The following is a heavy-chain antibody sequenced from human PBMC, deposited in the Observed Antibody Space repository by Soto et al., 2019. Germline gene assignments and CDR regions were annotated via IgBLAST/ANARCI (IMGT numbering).Heavy chain of an antibody. CDR2: IYYSGST. CDR3: ARVLTIFAPRIDY. Sequence: QVQLQESGPGLVKPSQTLSLTCTVSVGSISSGGYYWSWIRQHPGNGLEWIGYIYYSGSTYYNPSLKSRVTISVDTSKNQFSLKLSSVTAADTAVYYCARVLTIFAPRIDYWGQGTLVTVSS. J-gene: IGHJ4*02. D-gene: IGHD3-3*01. V-gene: IGHV4-31*03. CDR1: VGSISSGGYY.